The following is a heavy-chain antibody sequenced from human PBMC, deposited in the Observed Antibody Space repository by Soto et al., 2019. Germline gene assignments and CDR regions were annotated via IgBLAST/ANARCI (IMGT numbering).Heavy chain of an antibody. Sequence: PGGSLRLSCAASGFTFSSYGMHWVRQAPGKGLEWVAVIWYDGSNKYYADSVKGRFTISRDNSKNTLYLQMNSLRAEDTAVYYCAREGVTRALGAFDIWGQGTMVTVPS. CDR2: IWYDGSNK. CDR1: GFTFSSYG. J-gene: IGHJ3*02. CDR3: AREGVTRALGAFDI. D-gene: IGHD1-26*01. V-gene: IGHV3-33*01.